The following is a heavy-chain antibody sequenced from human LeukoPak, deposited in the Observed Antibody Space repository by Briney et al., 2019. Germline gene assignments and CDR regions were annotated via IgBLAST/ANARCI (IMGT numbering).Heavy chain of an antibody. CDR2: IKQDGSEK. Sequence: PGGSLRLSCAASGFTFSSYAMSWVRQAPGKGLEWVANIKQDGSEKYYVDSVKGRFTISRDNAKNSLYLQMNSLRAEDTAVYYCARDLYGTRVRGWLDYWGQGTLVTVSS. D-gene: IGHD6-19*01. J-gene: IGHJ4*02. CDR3: ARDLYGTRVRGWLDY. V-gene: IGHV3-7*01. CDR1: GFTFSSYA.